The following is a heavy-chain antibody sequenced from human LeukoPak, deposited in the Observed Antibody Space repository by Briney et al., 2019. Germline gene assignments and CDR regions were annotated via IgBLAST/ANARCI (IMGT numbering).Heavy chain of an antibody. J-gene: IGHJ6*02. V-gene: IGHV1-69*13. CDR3: ARVSIAARSPYYYGMDV. CDR1: GGTFSSYA. CDR2: IIPIFGTA. D-gene: IGHD6-6*01. Sequence: SVEVSCKASGGTFSSYAISWVRQAPGQGLEWMGGIIPIFGTANYAQKFQGRVTIIADESTSTAYMELSSLRSEDTAVYYCARVSIAARSPYYYGMDVWGQGTTVTVSS.